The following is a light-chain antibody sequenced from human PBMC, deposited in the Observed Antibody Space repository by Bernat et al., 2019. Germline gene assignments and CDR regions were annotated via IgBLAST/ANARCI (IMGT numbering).Light chain of an antibody. CDR3: QQYGSSPLT. V-gene: IGKV3-20*01. Sequence: EIVLTQSPGTLSVSPGESPTLSCRASQSVSSNYLAWYQQKPGQAPRLLIYGASTRATGIPDRFSGSGTGTEFTLSIRRLEPDDFALYYCQQYGSSPLTFGPGTRVDFK. CDR1: QSVSSNY. CDR2: GAS. J-gene: IGKJ3*01.